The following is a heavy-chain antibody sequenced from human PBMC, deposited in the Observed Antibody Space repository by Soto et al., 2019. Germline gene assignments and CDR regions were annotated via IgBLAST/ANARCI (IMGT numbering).Heavy chain of an antibody. CDR3: ARSAQWDGFDP. D-gene: IGHD2-8*01. CDR2: ISYSGST. J-gene: IGHJ3*01. Sequence: QVQLQESGPGLVRPSQTLSLTCTVSAGSISTFNYYWSWIRQHPEKGLEWIGYISYSGSTFYHSSLKSRVTISSDTSKKQFSLTLTSVTAADTAVYYCARSAQWDGFDPWGQGTMVTVSS. CDR1: AGSISTFNYY. V-gene: IGHV4-31*03.